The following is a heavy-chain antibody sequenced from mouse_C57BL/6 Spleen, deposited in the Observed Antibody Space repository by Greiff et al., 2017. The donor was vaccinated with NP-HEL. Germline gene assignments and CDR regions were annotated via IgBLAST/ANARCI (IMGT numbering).Heavy chain of an antibody. CDR3: ARNSVYYDYEAWFAY. V-gene: IGHV2-9-1*01. D-gene: IGHD2-4*01. CDR1: GFSLTSYA. CDR2: IWTGGGT. Sequence: VQLQESGPGLVAPSQSLSITCTVSGFSLTSYAISWVRQPPGKGLEWLGVIWTGGGTNYNSALKSRLSISKDNSKSQVFLKMNSLQTDDTARYYCARNSVYYDYEAWFAYWGQGTLVTVSA. J-gene: IGHJ3*01.